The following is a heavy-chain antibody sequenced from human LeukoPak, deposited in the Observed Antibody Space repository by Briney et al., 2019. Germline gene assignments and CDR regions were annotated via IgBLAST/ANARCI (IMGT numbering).Heavy chain of an antibody. CDR3: AKNWQWLPIPPFDY. CDR2: IKQDGSEK. J-gene: IGHJ4*02. V-gene: IGHV3-7*01. Sequence: QTGGSLRLSCAASGFTFSSYWMSWVRQAPGKGLEWVANIKQDGSEKYYVDSVKGRFTISRDNAKNSLYLQMNSLRAEDTAVYYCAKNWQWLPIPPFDYWGQGTLVTVSS. D-gene: IGHD6-19*01. CDR1: GFTFSSYW.